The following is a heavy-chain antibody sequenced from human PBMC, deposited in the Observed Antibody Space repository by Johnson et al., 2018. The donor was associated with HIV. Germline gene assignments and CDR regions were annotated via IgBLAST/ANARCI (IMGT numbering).Heavy chain of an antibody. J-gene: IGHJ3*02. V-gene: IGHV3-7*05. Sequence: EVQLVESGGGLIQPGGSLRLSCAASGFTVSSNYMSWVRQAPGKGLEWVANIKQDGSEKYYVDSVKGRFTISRDNAKNSLYLQMNSLRAEDTAVYYCARDGKGAFDIWGQGTMVTVSS. CDR1: GFTVSSNY. D-gene: IGHD1-26*01. CDR2: IKQDGSEK. CDR3: ARDGKGAFDI.